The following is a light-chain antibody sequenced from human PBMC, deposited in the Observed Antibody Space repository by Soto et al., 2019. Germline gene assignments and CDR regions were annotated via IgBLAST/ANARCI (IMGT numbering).Light chain of an antibody. Sequence: DIQMTQYPSSLSASVGDRVTITCRASQSISSYLNWYQQKPGKAPKLLIYAASSLQSGVPSRFSGSGSGTDFTLTNSSLQPKDFATYYCQQSYSTPMYTFGQGTKLEIK. CDR2: AAS. CDR3: QQSYSTPMYT. J-gene: IGKJ2*01. CDR1: QSISSY. V-gene: IGKV1-39*01.